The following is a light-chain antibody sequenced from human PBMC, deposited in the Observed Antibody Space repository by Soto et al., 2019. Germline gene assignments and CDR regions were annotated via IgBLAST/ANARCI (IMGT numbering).Light chain of an antibody. J-gene: IGKJ4*01. V-gene: IGKV3-15*01. CDR3: QQHNNWPLT. CDR1: QSISSW. Sequence: MTQSPSTLSASVGDRVTITCRASQSISSWLAWYQQKPGQAPRLLVYGASTRATGIPARFSGSGSGTQFTLTISSLQSEDFAVYYCQQHNNWPLTFGGGTKVEIK. CDR2: GAS.